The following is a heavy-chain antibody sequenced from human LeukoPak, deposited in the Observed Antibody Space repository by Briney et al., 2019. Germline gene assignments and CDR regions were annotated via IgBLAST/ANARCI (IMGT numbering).Heavy chain of an antibody. CDR1: GGSFSGYY. D-gene: IGHD6-6*01. Sequence: SETLSLTCAVYGGSFSGYYWSWIRRPPGKGLEWIGEINHSGSTNYNPSLKSRVTISVDTSKNQFSLNLNSVTAADTAVYYCARGGAARLHFQNWGQGTLVTVSS. CDR3: ARGGAARLHFQN. V-gene: IGHV4-34*01. CDR2: INHSGST. J-gene: IGHJ1*01.